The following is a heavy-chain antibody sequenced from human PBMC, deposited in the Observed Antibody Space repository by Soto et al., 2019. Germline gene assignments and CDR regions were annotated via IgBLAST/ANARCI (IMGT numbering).Heavy chain of an antibody. CDR1: GFTFENYA. CDR3: SYDTFGDKDF. J-gene: IGHJ4*02. Sequence: PGGSLRLSCVASGFTFENYAMSWVRQAPGKGLEWVSAISGSGGTTYYSDSVKGRFTISRDNSKNTLYLQMNSLGVEDTALYYCSYDTFGDKDFWGQGTPVTVSS. V-gene: IGHV3-23*01. CDR2: ISGSGGTT. D-gene: IGHD3-9*01.